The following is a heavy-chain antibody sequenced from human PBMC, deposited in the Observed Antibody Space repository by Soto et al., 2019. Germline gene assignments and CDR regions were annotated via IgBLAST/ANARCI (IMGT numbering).Heavy chain of an antibody. D-gene: IGHD3-10*01. CDR3: AKDGASYYYYGMDV. CDR1: GFTFSSYG. Sequence: QVQLVESGGGVVQPGRSLRLSCAASGFTFSSYGMHWVRQAPGKGLEWVAVISYDGSNKYYADSVKGRFTISRDNSKNTLYLQMNSLRAEDTAVYYCAKDGASYYYYGMDVW. V-gene: IGHV3-30*18. J-gene: IGHJ6*01. CDR2: ISYDGSNK.